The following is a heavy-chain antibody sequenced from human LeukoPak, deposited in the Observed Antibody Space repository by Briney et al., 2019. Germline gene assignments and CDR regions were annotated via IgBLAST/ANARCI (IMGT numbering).Heavy chain of an antibody. J-gene: IGHJ4*02. CDR3: ASPGPYYSETSGYLVF. CDR1: GVSISSFY. CDR2: FYNSGSS. V-gene: IGHV4-59*01. Sequence: ETLSLTCSVSGVSISSFYWTWIRQVPGKGLEWIGYFYNSGSSDYNPSLKSRATFSEDTSKNHFSLSLSAVTAADTAVYYCASPGPYYSETSGYLVFWGQGILVTVSS. D-gene: IGHD3-22*01.